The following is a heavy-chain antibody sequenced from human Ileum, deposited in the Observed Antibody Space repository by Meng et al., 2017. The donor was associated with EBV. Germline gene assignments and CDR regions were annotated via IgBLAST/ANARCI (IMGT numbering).Heavy chain of an antibody. D-gene: IGHD3-10*01. CDR1: GGTSSTYG. CDR3: AGHYGSGNYAFDY. J-gene: IGHJ4*02. V-gene: IGHV1-69*06. CDR2: IIPVFGTT. Sequence: HVQLVQSGAEVKKPGSSVRVSCKASGGTSSTYGIGWVRQAPAKGLEWMGTIIPVFGTTTYAQKFQGRVTITADKSTDTAYMDLNSLTSEDTAVYYCAGHYGSGNYAFDYWGQGTLVTVSS.